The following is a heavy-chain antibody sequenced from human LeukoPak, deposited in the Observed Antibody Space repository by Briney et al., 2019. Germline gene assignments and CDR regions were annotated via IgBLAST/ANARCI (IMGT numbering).Heavy chain of an antibody. CDR3: ARDADGHGPLIDY. D-gene: IGHD5-24*01. CDR2: ISDSGDST. CDR1: GFSFSSYG. V-gene: IGHV3-23*01. Sequence: GGSLRLSCAASGFSFSSYGMSWVRQAPGKGLEWVSGISDSGDSTYYADSVKGRFTISRDNAKNTLYLQMSSLRVEDTAIYYCARDADGHGPLIDYWGQGSLVTVSS. J-gene: IGHJ4*02.